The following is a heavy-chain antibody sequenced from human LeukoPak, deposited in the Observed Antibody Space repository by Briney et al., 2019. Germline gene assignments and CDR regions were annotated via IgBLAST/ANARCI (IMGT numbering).Heavy chain of an antibody. D-gene: IGHD6-13*01. J-gene: IGHJ4*02. CDR2: IRAFNGNT. Sequence: APVKGSSTASVYTSTISAVSWVRHAPGQGLEWMGWIRAFNGNTNTAQKVQCRATITTDTTTTPAHTALRRLSSDDTTLHYFARYPLSYSSNWHYYFDYWGQGTLLTVSS. CDR3: ARYPLSYSSNWHYYFDY. CDR1: VYTSTISA. V-gene: IGHV1-18*01.